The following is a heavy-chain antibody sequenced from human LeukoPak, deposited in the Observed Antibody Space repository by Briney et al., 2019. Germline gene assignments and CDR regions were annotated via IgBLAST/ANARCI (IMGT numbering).Heavy chain of an antibody. CDR1: GFTFSSYG. CDR3: AKDLGYCSSTSCRLNYYYYYVDV. J-gene: IGHJ6*03. CDR2: IWYDGSNK. V-gene: IGHV3-33*06. D-gene: IGHD2-2*01. Sequence: GGSLRLSCAASGFTFSSYGMHWVRQAPGKGLEWVAVIWYDGSNKYYADSVKGRFTISRDNSKNTLYLQMNSLRAGDTAVYYCAKDLGYCSSTSCRLNYYYYYVDVWGKGTTVTVSS.